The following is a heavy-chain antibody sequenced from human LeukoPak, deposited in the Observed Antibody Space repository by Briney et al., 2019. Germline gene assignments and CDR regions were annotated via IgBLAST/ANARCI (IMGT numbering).Heavy chain of an antibody. D-gene: IGHD1-26*01. CDR3: ARMRGSYSFDY. V-gene: IGHV3-7*01. CDR2: IKQDGSEK. CDR1: GFTFNNYW. J-gene: IGHJ4*02. Sequence: GGSLRLSCAASGFTFNNYWMSWVRQSPGKVLEWMANIKQDGSEKYYVDSVKGRFTISRDNAKNSLYLQMNSLRAEDTAVYHCARMRGSYSFDYWGQGTLVTVSS.